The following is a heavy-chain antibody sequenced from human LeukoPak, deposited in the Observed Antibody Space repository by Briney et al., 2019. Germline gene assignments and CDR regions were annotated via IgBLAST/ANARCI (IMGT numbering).Heavy chain of an antibody. CDR3: ARSRAVYYDILTGYYTSYFDY. V-gene: IGHV3-48*03. Sequence: GGSLRLSCAASGFTFSSYEMNWVRQAPGEGLEWVSYISISGSTIVYADSVKGRFTISRDNAKNSMYMQMNSLRAEDTAVYYCARSRAVYYDILTGYYTSYFDYWGQGTLVTVSS. D-gene: IGHD3-9*01. CDR2: ISISGSTI. CDR1: GFTFSSYE. J-gene: IGHJ4*02.